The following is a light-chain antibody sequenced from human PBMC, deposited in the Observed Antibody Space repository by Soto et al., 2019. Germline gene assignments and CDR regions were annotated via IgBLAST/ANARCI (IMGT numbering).Light chain of an antibody. CDR1: QSVLLSSNSKHY. J-gene: IGKJ2*01. V-gene: IGKV4-1*01. Sequence: DIVMTQSPDSLAVSLGERATINCKSSQSVLLSSNSKHYLAWYQQKPGQPPQLLIYWASTRESGVPDRFSGSRAGTDFTLNISNLQAEDVAVYYCQHYYSIPYTFGEGNKLVIK. CDR3: QHYYSIPYT. CDR2: WAS.